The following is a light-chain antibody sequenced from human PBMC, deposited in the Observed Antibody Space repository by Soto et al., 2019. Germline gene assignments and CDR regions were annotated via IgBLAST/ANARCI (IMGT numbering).Light chain of an antibody. J-gene: IGKJ2*01. V-gene: IGKV1-5*03. CDR3: QRYNNYQYI. CDR1: QSITTW. CDR2: KAT. Sequence: DIQMTQSPSTLSASVVDRVTITCRASQSITTWLAWYQQKPGKAPKLRIYKATNLQSGVPSRFSGSGSGTEFSPTISSLQHDDFTTYYCQRYNNYQYIFGQGTKLDIK.